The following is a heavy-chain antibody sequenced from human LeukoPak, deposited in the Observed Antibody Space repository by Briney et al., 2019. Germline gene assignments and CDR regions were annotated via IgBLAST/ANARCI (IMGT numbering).Heavy chain of an antibody. D-gene: IGHD5-12*01. V-gene: IGHV1-18*01. CDR3: ARDYGGGYDSEMKY. Sequence: ASVKVSCKASGYTFTSYGISWVRQASGQGLEWMGWISAYNGNTNYAQKLQGRVTMTTDTSTSTAYMELRSLRSDDTAVYYCARDYGGGYDSEMKYWGQGTLVTVSS. CDR1: GYTFTSYG. J-gene: IGHJ4*02. CDR2: ISAYNGNT.